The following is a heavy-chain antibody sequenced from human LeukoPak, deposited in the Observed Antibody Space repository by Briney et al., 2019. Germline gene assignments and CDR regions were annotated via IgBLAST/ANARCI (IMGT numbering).Heavy chain of an antibody. V-gene: IGHV1-69*13. CDR1: GYTFTSYA. Sequence: ASVKVSCKASGYTFTSYAISWVRQAPGQGLEWMGGIIPIFGTANYAQKFQGRVTITADESTSTAYMELSSLRSEDTAVYYCARGSAIAAAATSHFDYWGQGTLVTVSS. CDR3: ARGSAIAAAATSHFDY. J-gene: IGHJ4*02. CDR2: IIPIFGTA. D-gene: IGHD6-13*01.